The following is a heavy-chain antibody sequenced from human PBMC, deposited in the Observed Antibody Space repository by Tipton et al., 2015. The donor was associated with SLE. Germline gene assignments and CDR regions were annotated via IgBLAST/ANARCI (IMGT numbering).Heavy chain of an antibody. Sequence: TLSLTCTVSGYSISSGYYWGWIRQPPGKGLEWIGEINHSGSTNYNPSLKSRVTISVDTSKNQFSLKLSSVTAADTAVYYCARGRSSGWYAVFDYWGQGTLVTVSS. J-gene: IGHJ4*02. V-gene: IGHV4-38-2*02. CDR1: GYSISSGYY. CDR3: ARGRSSGWYAVFDY. D-gene: IGHD6-19*01. CDR2: INHSGST.